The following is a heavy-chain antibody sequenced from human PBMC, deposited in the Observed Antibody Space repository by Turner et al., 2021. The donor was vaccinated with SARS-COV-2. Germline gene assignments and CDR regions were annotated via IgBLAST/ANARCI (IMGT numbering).Heavy chain of an antibody. CDR3: AKSGGMYCSGGNCYSSYFDY. CDR2: ISYDGSNK. J-gene: IGHJ4*02. D-gene: IGHD2-15*01. CDR1: GFTFSNYG. V-gene: IGHV3-30*18. Sequence: QVQLVESGGVVVQPGRSLRLSCAASGFTFSNYGVHWVRQAPGKGLEWVAVISYDGSNKYYADSVKGRFTISRDNSKNTLYLQMNSLRAEDTAVYYCAKSGGMYCSGGNCYSSYFDYWGQGTLVTVSS.